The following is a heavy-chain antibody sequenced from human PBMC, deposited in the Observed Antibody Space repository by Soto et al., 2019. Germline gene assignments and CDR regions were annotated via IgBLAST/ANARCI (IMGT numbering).Heavy chain of an antibody. CDR2: ISGSGGST. CDR3: AKDQQSTIFGVVTPLDY. Sequence: GGSLRLSCAASGFTFSSYAMSWVRQAPGKGLEWVSAISGSGGSTYYADSVKGRFTISRDNSKNTLYLQMNSLRAEDTAVYYCAKDQQSTIFGVVTPLDYWGQGTLVTVSS. D-gene: IGHD3-3*01. CDR1: GFTFSSYA. V-gene: IGHV3-23*01. J-gene: IGHJ4*02.